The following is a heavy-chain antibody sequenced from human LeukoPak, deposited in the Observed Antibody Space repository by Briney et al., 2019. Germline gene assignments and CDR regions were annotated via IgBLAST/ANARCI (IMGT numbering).Heavy chain of an antibody. CDR1: GGSFSGYY. CDR3: ARGREMATLTPFDY. CDR2: INHSGST. J-gene: IGHJ4*02. D-gene: IGHD5-24*01. Sequence: PSETLSLTRAVYGGSFSGYYWSWIRQPPGKGMEWIGEINHSGSTNYNPSLKSRVTISVDTSKNQFSLKLSSVTAADTAVYYCARGREMATLTPFDYWGQGTLVTVSS. V-gene: IGHV4-34*01.